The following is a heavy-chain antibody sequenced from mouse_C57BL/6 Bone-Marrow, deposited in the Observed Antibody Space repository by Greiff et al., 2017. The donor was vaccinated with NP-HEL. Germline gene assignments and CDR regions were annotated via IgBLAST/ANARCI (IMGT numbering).Heavy chain of an antibody. V-gene: IGHV7-3*01. CDR1: GFTFTDYY. Sequence: EVQRVESGGGLVQPGGSLSLSCAASGFTFTDYYMSWVRQPPGKALEWLGFIRNKANGYTTEYSASVKGRFTISRDNSQSILYLQMNALRAEDSATYYCARFTTVVFDYWGQGTTLTVSS. CDR3: ARFTTVVFDY. CDR2: IRNKANGYTT. J-gene: IGHJ2*01. D-gene: IGHD1-1*01.